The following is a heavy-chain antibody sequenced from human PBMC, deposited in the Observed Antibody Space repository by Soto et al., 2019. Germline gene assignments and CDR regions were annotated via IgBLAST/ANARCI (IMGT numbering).Heavy chain of an antibody. V-gene: IGHV4-34*01. CDR1: GGSFSGYY. D-gene: IGHD5-18*01. CDR2: INHSGST. Sequence: QVQLQQWGAGLLKPSETLSLTCAVYGGSFSGYYWSWIRQPPGKGLEWIGEINHSGSTNYNPSLKSRVTISVDTSKNQFSLKLSSVTAADTAVYYCAREGAGYSYGLNWYFDLWGRGTLVTVSS. CDR3: AREGAGYSYGLNWYFDL. J-gene: IGHJ2*01.